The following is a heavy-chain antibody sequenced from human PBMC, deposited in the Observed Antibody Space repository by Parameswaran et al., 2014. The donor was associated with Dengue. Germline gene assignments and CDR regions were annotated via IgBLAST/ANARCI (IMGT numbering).Heavy chain of an antibody. V-gene: IGHV4-34*01. CDR2: IDHNGVT. D-gene: IGHD5-18*01. CDR3: AGRVYSYGSKKTWFNI. J-gene: IGHJ4*02. Sequence: LRQPPGKGPEWIGEIDHNGVTHFNPSLKSRVTLSVDKSKNQFSLRLTSVTAADAAVYYCAGRVYSYGSKKTWFNIWGQGTLVTVSS.